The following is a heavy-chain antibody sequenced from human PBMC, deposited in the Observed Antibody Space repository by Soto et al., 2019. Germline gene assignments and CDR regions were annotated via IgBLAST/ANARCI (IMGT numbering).Heavy chain of an antibody. CDR1: GYSFAGYW. J-gene: IGHJ4*02. V-gene: IGHV5-10-1*01. D-gene: IGHD3-22*01. Sequence: PGESLKISCKGSGYSFAGYWITWVRQKPGKGLEWMGRIDPSDSRAYYSPSFRGHVTISVTKSITTVFLQWSSLRASDTAMYYCARQIYDSDTGPNFQYYFDSWGQGPPVTVSS. CDR2: IDPSDSRA. CDR3: ARQIYDSDTGPNFQYYFDS.